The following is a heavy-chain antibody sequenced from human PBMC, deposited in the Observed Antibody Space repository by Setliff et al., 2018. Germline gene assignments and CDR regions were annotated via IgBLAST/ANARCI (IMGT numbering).Heavy chain of an antibody. CDR3: RLWFAETWRDY. J-gene: IGHJ4*02. CDR1: GFTVSTFS. D-gene: IGHD3-10*01. CDR2: ISDDGSNE. V-gene: IGHV3-30*03. Sequence: PGGSLRLSCAASGFTVSTFSMHWVRQAPVKGLEWVATISDDGSNEFYADSVKGRFTVFRDNSKNTLYLQMNSLRADDTAVYYCRLWFAETWRDYWGQGTLVTVSS.